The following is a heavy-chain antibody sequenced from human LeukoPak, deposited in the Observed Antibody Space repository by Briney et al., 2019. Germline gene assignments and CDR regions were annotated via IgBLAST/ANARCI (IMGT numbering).Heavy chain of an antibody. CDR2: ISAYNGNT. D-gene: IGHD3-16*02. V-gene: IGHV1-18*01. CDR3: ARVNDDYVWGSYRYTDY. Sequence: GASVKVSCKASGYTFTSYGISWVRQAPGQGLDWMGWISAYNGNTNYAQKLQGRVTMTTDTSTSTAYMELRSLRSDDTAVYYCARVNDDYVWGSYRYTDYRGQGTLVTVSS. CDR1: GYTFTSYG. J-gene: IGHJ4*02.